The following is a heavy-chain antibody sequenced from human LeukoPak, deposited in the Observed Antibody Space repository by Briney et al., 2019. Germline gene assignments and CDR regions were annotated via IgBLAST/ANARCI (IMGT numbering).Heavy chain of an antibody. J-gene: IGHJ4*02. D-gene: IGHD6-19*01. V-gene: IGHV3-23*01. CDR1: GFTFSSYS. Sequence: GGSLRLSCAASGFTFSSYSMSWVRQAPGKGLEWVSTMSGSGGSTYYADSVKGRFTISRDNSKNTLYLQMNSLRAEDTAVYYCAKVASSGWGRFDYWGQGTLVTVSS. CDR3: AKVASSGWGRFDY. CDR2: MSGSGGST.